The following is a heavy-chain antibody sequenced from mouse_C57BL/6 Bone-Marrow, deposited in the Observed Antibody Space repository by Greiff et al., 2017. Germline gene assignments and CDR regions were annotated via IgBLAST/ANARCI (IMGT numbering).Heavy chain of an antibody. Sequence: EVQVVASGGGLVKPGGSLKLSCAASGFTFSSYAMSWVRQTPEKRLEWVATISDGGSYTYYPDNVKGRFTISRDNAKNNLYLQMSHLKSEDTAMYYCARESPDYGSSFYYAMDYWGQGTSVTVSS. J-gene: IGHJ4*01. CDR3: ARESPDYGSSFYYAMDY. CDR2: ISDGGSYT. D-gene: IGHD1-1*01. CDR1: GFTFSSYA. V-gene: IGHV5-4*01.